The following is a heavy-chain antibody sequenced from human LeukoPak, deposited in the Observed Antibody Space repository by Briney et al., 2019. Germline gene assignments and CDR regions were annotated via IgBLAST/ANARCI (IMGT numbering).Heavy chain of an antibody. CDR1: GFPFSSYV. CDR2: IKQDGNEK. CDR3: ARLMGERSLFDY. D-gene: IGHD1-26*01. J-gene: IGHJ4*02. V-gene: IGHV3-7*02. Sequence: GGSLRLSCAASGFPFSSYVMSWVRQAPGKGLEWVANIKQDGNEKYYVDSVKGRFSISRDNAKNSVYLQMNSLRAEDTAVYYCARLMGERSLFDYWGQGVLVTVSS.